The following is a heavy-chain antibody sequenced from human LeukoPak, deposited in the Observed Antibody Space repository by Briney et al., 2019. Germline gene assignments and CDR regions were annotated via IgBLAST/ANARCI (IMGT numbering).Heavy chain of an antibody. V-gene: IGHV4-59*01. CDR2: IYYSGST. J-gene: IGHJ3*02. D-gene: IGHD3-3*01. Sequence: SETLSLTCTVSGGSISSYYWSWIRQPPGKGLEWIGYIYYSGSTNYNPSLKSRVTISVDTSMNQFSLKLSSVTAADTAVHYCARVGVELLDAFDIWGQGTMVTVSS. CDR3: ARVGVELLDAFDI. CDR1: GGSISSYY.